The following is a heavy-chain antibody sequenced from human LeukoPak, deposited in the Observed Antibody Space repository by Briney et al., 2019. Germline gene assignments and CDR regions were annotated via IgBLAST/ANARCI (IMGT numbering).Heavy chain of an antibody. D-gene: IGHD5-24*01. Sequence: SVKVSCKASGGTFSSYAISWVRQAPGQGLEWMGGIIPIFGTANYAQKFQGRVTITTDESTSTAYMELSSLRSEDTAVYYCAGEGRDGYNYGNFDYWGQGTLVTVSS. CDR2: IIPIFGTA. CDR3: AGEGRDGYNYGNFDY. CDR1: GGTFSSYA. J-gene: IGHJ4*02. V-gene: IGHV1-69*05.